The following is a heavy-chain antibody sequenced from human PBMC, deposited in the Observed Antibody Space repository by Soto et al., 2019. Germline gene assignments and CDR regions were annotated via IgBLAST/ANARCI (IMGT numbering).Heavy chain of an antibody. CDR3: ASDDGRDCYVNYYYYGMDV. V-gene: IGHV3-72*01. CDR1: GFTFSDHY. D-gene: IGHD2-21*02. J-gene: IGHJ6*02. CDR2: TRNKANSYTT. Sequence: PGGSLRLSCAASGFTFSDHYMAWVRQAPGKGLEWVGRTRNKANSYTTEYAASVKGRFTISRDDSKNSLYLQMNSLKTEDTAVYYCASDDGRDCYVNYYYYGMDVWGQGTTVTVSS.